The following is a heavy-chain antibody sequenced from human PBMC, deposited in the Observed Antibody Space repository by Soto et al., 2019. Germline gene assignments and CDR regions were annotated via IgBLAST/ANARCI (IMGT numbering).Heavy chain of an antibody. CDR2: ISNDGSNP. J-gene: IGHJ4*02. Sequence: GGSLRLSCAASGFTFSKYAMHWVRQARGTGLEWVAVISNDGSNPYYADSVKGRFTISRDSSKNTLYLQMNSLREEDTAVYYCARTGYDRSGYFVEYYFDYWGQGTPVTVSS. CDR3: ARTGYDRSGYFVEYYFDY. V-gene: IGHV3-30-3*01. D-gene: IGHD3-22*01. CDR1: GFTFSKYA.